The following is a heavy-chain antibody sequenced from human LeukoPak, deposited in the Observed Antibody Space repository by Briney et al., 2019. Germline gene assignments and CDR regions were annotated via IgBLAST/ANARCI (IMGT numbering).Heavy chain of an antibody. CDR2: IQYDGSTK. V-gene: IGHV3-30*02. CDR1: GLTFSSHG. CDR3: ARDSSGYDY. D-gene: IGHD3-22*01. Sequence: GGSLRLSCAASGLTFSSHGMHWVRQAPGKGLEWVTFIQYDGSTKYYADSVKGRFTISRDNSKNTLYLQMNSLRPEDTAVYYCARDSSGYDYWGQGTLVTVSS. J-gene: IGHJ4*02.